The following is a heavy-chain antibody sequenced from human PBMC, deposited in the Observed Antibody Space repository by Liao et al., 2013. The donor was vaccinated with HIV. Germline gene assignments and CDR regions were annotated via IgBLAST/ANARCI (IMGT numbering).Heavy chain of an antibody. CDR2: IYSSGST. CDR1: GGSISSYY. D-gene: IGHD3-22*01. V-gene: IGHV4-4*07. J-gene: IGHJ4*02. Sequence: QVQLQESGPGLVKPSETLSLTCTVSGGSISSYYWSWIRQPAGKGLEWIGRIYSSGSTNYNRSLKSRVTMSVDTSKNQFSLKLNSVTAADTAVYYCARGNNYYDRSGYLNYWGQGTLVTVSS. CDR3: ARGNNYYDRSGYLNY.